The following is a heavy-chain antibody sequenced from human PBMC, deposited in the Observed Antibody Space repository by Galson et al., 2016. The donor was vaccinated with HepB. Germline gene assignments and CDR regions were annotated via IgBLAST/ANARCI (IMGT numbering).Heavy chain of an antibody. J-gene: IGHJ5*02. Sequence: LRLSCAASGFTFTSYAMTWVRQAPGKGLEWVSTISSSGGSTFYADSVKGRFTISRDNSKNTLYLQMNSLRAEDTAVYYCAKENIVVVPPAPNWFDPWGQGTLVTVSS. V-gene: IGHV3-23*01. CDR3: AKENIVVVPPAPNWFDP. CDR1: GFTFTSYA. CDR2: ISSSGGST. D-gene: IGHD2-2*01.